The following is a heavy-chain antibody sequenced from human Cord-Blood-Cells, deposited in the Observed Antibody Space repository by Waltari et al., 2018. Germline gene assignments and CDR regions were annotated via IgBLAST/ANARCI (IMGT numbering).Heavy chain of an antibody. CDR1: GYTFTGYY. Sequence: QVQLVQSGAEVKKPGASVKVSCKASGYTFTGYYMHWVRQAPGQGLEWMGWINPNSGGTNYAQKFQGWVTMTRDTSISTAYMELSRLRSDDTAVYYCARDRKALYFGSGSYYYFDYWGQGTLVTVSS. CDR3: ARDRKALYFGSGSYYYFDY. J-gene: IGHJ4*02. CDR2: INPNSGGT. V-gene: IGHV1-2*04. D-gene: IGHD3-10*01.